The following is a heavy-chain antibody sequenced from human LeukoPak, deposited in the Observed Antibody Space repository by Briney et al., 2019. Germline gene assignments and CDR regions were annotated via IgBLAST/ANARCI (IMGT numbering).Heavy chain of an antibody. V-gene: IGHV3-23*01. CDR2: ISGSGDST. J-gene: IGHJ4*02. CDR3: AKAASGNWNDVSDY. CDR1: GFTFSSYA. Sequence: GGSLRLSCAASGFTFSSYAMSWVRQGPGKGLEWVSAISGSGDSTFYADSVKGRFTISRDNSKNTLSLQMNSLRAEDTAVYYCAKAASGNWNDVSDYWGQGTLVTVSS. D-gene: IGHD1-1*01.